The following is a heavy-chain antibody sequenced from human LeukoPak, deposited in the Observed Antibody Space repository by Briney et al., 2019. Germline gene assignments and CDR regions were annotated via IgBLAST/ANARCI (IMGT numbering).Heavy chain of an antibody. J-gene: IGHJ4*02. V-gene: IGHV4-59*01. D-gene: IGHD3-10*01. Sequence: SETLSLTCTISGGSISNYYWSWIRQPPGKVLEWIGYIYHSGNTNYNPSLKSRVTVSVDTSKDQFSLKLTSVTAADTAVYYCARTYYYGSGRYFDYWGQGTLVTVSS. CDR2: IYHSGNT. CDR1: GGSISNYY. CDR3: ARTYYYGSGRYFDY.